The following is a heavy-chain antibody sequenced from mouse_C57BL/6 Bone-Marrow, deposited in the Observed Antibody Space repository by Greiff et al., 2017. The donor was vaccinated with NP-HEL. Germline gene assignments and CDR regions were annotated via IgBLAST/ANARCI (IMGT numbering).Heavy chain of an antibody. CDR1: GYTFTSYW. D-gene: IGHD2-5*01. CDR3: ARGDSNSRYFDV. J-gene: IGHJ1*03. V-gene: IGHV1-5*01. CDR2: IYPGNSDT. Sequence: VHVKQSGTVLARPGASVKMSCKTSGYTFTSYWMHWVKQRPGQGLEWIGAIYPGNSDTSYNQKFKGKATLTVDTSSSTAYMQLSSLTSEDSAVYFCARGDSNSRYFDVWGTGTTVTVSS.